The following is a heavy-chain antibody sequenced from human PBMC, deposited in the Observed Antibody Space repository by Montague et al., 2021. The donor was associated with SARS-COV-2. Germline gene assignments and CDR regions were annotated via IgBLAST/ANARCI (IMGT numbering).Heavy chain of an antibody. CDR2: IDWDDDK. J-gene: IGHJ4*02. Sequence: PALVKPTQTLTLTCTFSGFSLSTSGMCVSWIRQPPGKALEWLALIDWDDDKYYSTSLKTRLTISKDTSKHQVVLTMTNMDPVDTATYYCARTYYDILPNLYYFDYWGQGTLVTVSS. CDR1: GFSLSTSGMC. V-gene: IGHV2-70*01. D-gene: IGHD3-9*01. CDR3: ARTYYDILPNLYYFDY.